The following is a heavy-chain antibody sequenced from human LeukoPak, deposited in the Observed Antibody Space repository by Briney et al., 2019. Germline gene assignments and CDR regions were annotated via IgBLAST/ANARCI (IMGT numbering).Heavy chain of an antibody. D-gene: IGHD3-22*01. Sequence: ASVKVSCKASGYTFTGYYIHWVRQAPGQGLEWMGWINPNSGGTNSAQKFQGRVTMTRDTSISTAYMDLSSLRSDDTAVCYCARGDYYDSSVYYYDWGQGTLVTVSS. CDR2: INPNSGGT. CDR3: ARGDYYDSSVYYYD. J-gene: IGHJ4*02. CDR1: GYTFTGYY. V-gene: IGHV1-2*02.